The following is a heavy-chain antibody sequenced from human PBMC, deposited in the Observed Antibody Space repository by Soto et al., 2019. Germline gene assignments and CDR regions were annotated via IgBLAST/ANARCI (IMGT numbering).Heavy chain of an antibody. CDR2: IGPESGAT. Sequence: QVQLVQSGAEVKKPGASVKVSCKASGYTLTGHYIHWVRQAPEQGPEWMGEIGPESGATRYAQKFRGRVTMTMDSSITTVYMELKNLSPDDTAVYYCGRGRSGQIGVFYWGQGTPGTVSS. D-gene: IGHD3-3*01. CDR1: GYTLTGHY. J-gene: IGHJ4*02. V-gene: IGHV1-2*02. CDR3: GRGRSGQIGVFY.